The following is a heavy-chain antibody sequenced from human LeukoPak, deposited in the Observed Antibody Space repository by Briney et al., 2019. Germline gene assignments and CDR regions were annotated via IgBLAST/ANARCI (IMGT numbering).Heavy chain of an antibody. CDR2: ISWDGGST. V-gene: IGHV3-43*01. Sequence: PGGSLRLSCAASGFTFDDYAMHWVRQAPGKGLEWVSLISWDGGSTYYADSVKGRFTISRDNSKNSLYLQMNSLRTEDTALYYCAKDIGGWPNWYFDLWGRGTLVTVSS. CDR1: GFTFDDYA. J-gene: IGHJ2*01. D-gene: IGHD6-19*01. CDR3: AKDIGGWPNWYFDL.